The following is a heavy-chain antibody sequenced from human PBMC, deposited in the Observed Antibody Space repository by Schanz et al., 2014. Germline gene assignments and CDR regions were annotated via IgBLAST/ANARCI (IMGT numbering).Heavy chain of an antibody. CDR1: GYTLTDLS. CDR2: INPSGVST. Sequence: QVQLVQSGAEVKKPGASVKVSCKVSGYTLTDLSMHWVRQAPGQGLEWLGIINPSGVSTSSAQEFQGRVTMTRDTSTSTLQMELSSLRSEDTAVYYCARGGAYRSPSPVFYFDYWGQGTLVTVSS. CDR3: ARGGAYRSPSPVFYFDY. V-gene: IGHV1-46*01. D-gene: IGHD6-6*01. J-gene: IGHJ4*02.